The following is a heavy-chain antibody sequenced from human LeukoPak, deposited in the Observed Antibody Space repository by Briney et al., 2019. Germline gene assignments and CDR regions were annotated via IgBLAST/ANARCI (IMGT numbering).Heavy chain of an antibody. D-gene: IGHD6-6*01. V-gene: IGHV3-23*01. J-gene: IGHJ4*02. CDR3: ANGIGYSSSSDPDY. CDR1: GFTFSSYA. CDR2: ISGSGGST. Sequence: GGSLRLSCAASGFTFSSYAMSWVRQAPGKGLEWVSAISGSGGSTYYADSVKGRFTISRDNSKNTLYLQMNSLRAEDTAVYYCANGIGYSSSSDPDYWGQGTLVTVSS.